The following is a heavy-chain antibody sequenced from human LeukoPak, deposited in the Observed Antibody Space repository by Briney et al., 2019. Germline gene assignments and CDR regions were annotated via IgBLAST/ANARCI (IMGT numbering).Heavy chain of an antibody. CDR3: ARSGLSMTIGGVVVIGNWFDP. Sequence: ASVEVSCKASGYTFTNHGINWVRQAPGQRLEWMGWISGYTGKSKYAQKFQGRVTMTTDTSTNSVYMELKSLTSDDTAVYYCARSGLSMTIGGVVVIGNWFDPWGQGTPVTVSS. V-gene: IGHV1-18*01. D-gene: IGHD3-3*01. CDR1: GYTFTNHG. CDR2: ISGYTGKS. J-gene: IGHJ5*02.